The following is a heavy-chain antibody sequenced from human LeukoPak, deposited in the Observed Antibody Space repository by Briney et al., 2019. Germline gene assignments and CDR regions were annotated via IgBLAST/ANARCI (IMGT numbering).Heavy chain of an antibody. Sequence: PGGSLRLSCAASGFTFSSYAMHWVRQAPGKGLEWVAVISYDGSNKYYADSVKGRFTISRDNSKNTLYLQMNSLRAEDTAVYYCARGYYYYDSSGYFDYRGQGTLVTVSS. CDR1: GFTFSSYA. CDR2: ISYDGSNK. V-gene: IGHV3-30-3*01. J-gene: IGHJ4*02. CDR3: ARGYYYYDSSGYFDY. D-gene: IGHD3-22*01.